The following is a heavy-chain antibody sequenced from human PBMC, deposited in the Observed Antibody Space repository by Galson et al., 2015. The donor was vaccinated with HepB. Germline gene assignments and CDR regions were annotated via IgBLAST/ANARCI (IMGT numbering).Heavy chain of an antibody. V-gene: IGHV3-33*01. Sequence: SLRLSCAASGFTFSDYNMHWPRQSPGKGLEWVAVIWYDETIKYYADSVKGRFTISRDNSKNTLYLQMNSLRAADTAVYSCARDGRRGDLDPWGQGTLVTVSS. D-gene: IGHD3-16*01. CDR2: IWYDETIK. CDR1: GFTFSDYN. J-gene: IGHJ5*02. CDR3: ARDGRRGDLDP.